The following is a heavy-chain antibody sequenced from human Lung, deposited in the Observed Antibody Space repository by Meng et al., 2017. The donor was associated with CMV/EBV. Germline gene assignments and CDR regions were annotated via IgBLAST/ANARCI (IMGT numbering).Heavy chain of an antibody. CDR3: ARDGLALTQQLVPYGMDV. Sequence: ASVKIVCKASGYTFTGYYMHWVRQAPGQGLEWMGWINPNSGGTNYAQKFQGRVTMTRDTYISTAYMELNKVKSDDTAVYYCARDGLALTQQLVPYGMDVWGQGTTVXVSS. CDR1: GYTFTGYY. J-gene: IGHJ6*02. D-gene: IGHD6-13*01. V-gene: IGHV1-2*02. CDR2: INPNSGGT.